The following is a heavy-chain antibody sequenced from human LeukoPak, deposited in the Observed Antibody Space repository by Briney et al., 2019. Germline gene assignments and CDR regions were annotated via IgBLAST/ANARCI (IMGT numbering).Heavy chain of an antibody. Sequence: SETLSLTCTVSGGSVSSGSYYWSWIRQPPGKGLEWIGYIYYSGSTNYNPSLKSRVTISVDTSKNQFSLKLSSVTAADTAVYYCPRLSGAEFDYGMDVWGQGTTVTVS. CDR2: IYYSGST. D-gene: IGHD6-19*01. CDR1: GGSVSSGSYY. V-gene: IGHV4-61*01. J-gene: IGHJ6*02. CDR3: PRLSGAEFDYGMDV.